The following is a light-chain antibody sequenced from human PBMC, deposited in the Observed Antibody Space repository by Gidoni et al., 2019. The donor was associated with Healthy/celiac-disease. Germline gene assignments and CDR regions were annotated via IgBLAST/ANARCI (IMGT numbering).Light chain of an antibody. CDR3: QQSYSTPRT. CDR2: AAS. J-gene: IGKJ1*01. CDR1: QSISSY. Sequence: IQMTQSPSSLSASVGDRVTITCRASQSISSYLNWYQQKPGKAPKLLIYAASSLQSGVPSRFSGSGSGTDFTLTSSRLQPEDFATYYCQQSYSTPRTFGQGTKVEIK. V-gene: IGKV1-39*01.